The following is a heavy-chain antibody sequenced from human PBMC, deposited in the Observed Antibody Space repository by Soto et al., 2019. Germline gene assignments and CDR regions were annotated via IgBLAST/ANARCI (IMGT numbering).Heavy chain of an antibody. V-gene: IGHV4-59*01. J-gene: IGHJ4*02. CDR2: ISYSGTT. D-gene: IGHD3-10*01. CDR3: AKGFNYYGGGILKLDS. Sequence: PSETLSLTCTASGDSIRGDYWSWIRQPPGKRLEWIAYISYSGTTNYNPSLKSRITISLDTSNNQLSLKMTSVPAADTAFYYCAKGFNYYGGGILKLDSWGVGTLVTV. CDR1: GDSIRGDY.